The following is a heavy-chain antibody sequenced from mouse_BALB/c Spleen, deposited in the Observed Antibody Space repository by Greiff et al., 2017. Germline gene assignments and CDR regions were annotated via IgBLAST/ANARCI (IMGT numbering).Heavy chain of an antibody. CDR3: ARAPSDY. CDR2: ISDGGSYT. Sequence: EVKLVESGGGLVKPGGSLKLSCAASGFTFSDYYMYWVRQTPEKRLEWVATISDGGSYTYYPDSVKGRFTISRDNAKNNLYLQMSSLKSEDTAMYYCARAPSDYWGQGTTLTVSS. J-gene: IGHJ2*01. V-gene: IGHV5-4*02. CDR1: GFTFSDYY.